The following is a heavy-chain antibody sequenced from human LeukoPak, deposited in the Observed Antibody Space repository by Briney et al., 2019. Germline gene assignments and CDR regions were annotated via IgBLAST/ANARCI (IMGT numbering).Heavy chain of an antibody. CDR3: ARQPGGYDSVPIDY. J-gene: IGHJ4*02. Sequence: PSETLSLTCTVSGASVRSSYYYWSWIRQPPGKGLEWIGYIYYSGTTSYNPSLKSRVTISVDTSKNQFSLKLSSVTAADTAVYYCARQPGGYDSVPIDYWGQGTLVTVSS. CDR2: IYYSGTT. CDR1: GASVRSSYYY. V-gene: IGHV4-39*01. D-gene: IGHD5-12*01.